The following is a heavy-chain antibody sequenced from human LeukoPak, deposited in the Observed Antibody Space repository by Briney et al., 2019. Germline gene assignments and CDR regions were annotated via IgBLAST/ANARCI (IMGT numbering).Heavy chain of an antibody. CDR3: ARGPPIRAIPYYYYYMDV. CDR1: GGSFSGYY. D-gene: IGHD2-2*01. V-gene: IGHV4-34*01. Sequence: PSESPSLTCAVYGGSFSGYYLSWIRQPPGKGLEWIGEINHSGSTNYNPSLKSRVNISVDTSKNQFSLKLSFVTAADTAVYYCARGPPIRAIPYYYYYMDVWGKGTTVTVSS. CDR2: INHSGST. J-gene: IGHJ6*03.